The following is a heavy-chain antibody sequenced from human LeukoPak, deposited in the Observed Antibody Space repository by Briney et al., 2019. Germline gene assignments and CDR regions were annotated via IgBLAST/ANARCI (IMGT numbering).Heavy chain of an antibody. D-gene: IGHD5-18*01. V-gene: IGHV5-51*01. Sequence: PGESLKISCKVSGYGFTNFWIGWVRQMPGKGLEWRGVIFPGDSGIRYSPSFQGQVTISADKSISTAYLQWSSLKASDTAMYYCARLPSVDTAMVARVGFDYWGQGTLVTVSS. CDR1: GYGFTNFW. CDR2: IFPGDSGI. CDR3: ARLPSVDTAMVARVGFDY. J-gene: IGHJ4*02.